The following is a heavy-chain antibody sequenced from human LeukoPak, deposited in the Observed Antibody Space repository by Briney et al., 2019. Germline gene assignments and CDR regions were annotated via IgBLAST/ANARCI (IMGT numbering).Heavy chain of an antibody. CDR3: ATYRQVLLPFES. CDR2: IKQVGSEK. CDR1: GFTFSSYW. D-gene: IGHD2-8*02. V-gene: IGHV3-7*03. J-gene: IGHJ4*02. Sequence: GGSLRLSCAASGFTFSSYWMSWVRQAQGKGLEWVANIKQVGSEKYYVDSVKGRFTISRDNAKNSLYLQMNSLRAEDTAIYYCATYRQVLLPFESWGQGTLVTVSS.